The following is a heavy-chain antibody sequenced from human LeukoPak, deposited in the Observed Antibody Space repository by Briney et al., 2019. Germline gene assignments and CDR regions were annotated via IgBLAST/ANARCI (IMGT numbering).Heavy chain of an antibody. CDR2: ISSSSSYI. J-gene: IGHJ3*01. V-gene: IGHV3-21*01. D-gene: IGHD3-10*01. Sequence: GGSLRLSCAASGFTFSSYSMNWVRQAPGKGLEWVSSISSSSSYIYYADSVKGQFTISRDNAKNSLYLQMNSLRAEDTAVYYCARDLGHYYGSGSYYCWGQGTMVTVSS. CDR1: GFTFSSYS. CDR3: ARDLGHYYGSGSYYC.